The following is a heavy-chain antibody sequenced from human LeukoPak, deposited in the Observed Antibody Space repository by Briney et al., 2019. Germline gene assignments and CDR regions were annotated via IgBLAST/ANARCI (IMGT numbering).Heavy chain of an antibody. CDR1: GFSFTSYA. J-gene: IGHJ4*02. CDR3: ASAVAGAGLVGDY. Sequence: GGSLRLSCAASGFSFTSYAMNWVRQAPGKGLEWVSVIYSGGSTYYADSVKGRFTISRDNSKNTLYLQMNSLRAEDTAVYYCASAVAGAGLVGDYWGQGTLVTVSS. CDR2: IYSGGST. D-gene: IGHD6-19*01. V-gene: IGHV3-53*01.